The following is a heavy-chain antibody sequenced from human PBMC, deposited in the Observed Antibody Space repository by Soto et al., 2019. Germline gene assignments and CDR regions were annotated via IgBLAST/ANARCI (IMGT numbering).Heavy chain of an antibody. CDR1: GFTFGDYA. V-gene: IGHV3-49*03. CDR2: IRSKAYGGTT. CDR3: TSGGFWSGYYTGSEYFQH. J-gene: IGHJ1*01. Sequence: GGSLRLSCTASGFTFGDYAMSWFRQAPGKGLEWVGFIRSKAYGGTTEYAASVKGRFTISRDDSKSIAYLQMNSLKTEDTAVYYCTSGGFWSGYYTGSEYFQHWGQGTLVTVSS. D-gene: IGHD3-3*01.